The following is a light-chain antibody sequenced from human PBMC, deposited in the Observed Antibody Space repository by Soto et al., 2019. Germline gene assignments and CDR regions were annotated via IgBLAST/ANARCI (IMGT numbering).Light chain of an antibody. CDR3: QQYGSSPLT. J-gene: IGKJ4*01. CDR1: QSVSSN. CDR2: GAS. V-gene: IGKV3-20*01. Sequence: THSPATLSESLWSRASLSCRASQSVSSNLAWYQLKPGQAPRLLLYGASSRATGIPDRFSGSGSGTDFTLTINRLEPDDFAVYYCQQYGSSPLTFGGGTKVDIK.